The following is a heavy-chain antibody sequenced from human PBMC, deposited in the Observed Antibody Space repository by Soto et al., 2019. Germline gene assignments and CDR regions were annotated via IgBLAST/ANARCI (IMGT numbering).Heavy chain of an antibody. V-gene: IGHV3-23*01. CDR2: ISGSGGST. CDR3: AREERGNLDY. D-gene: IGHD1-1*01. J-gene: IGHJ4*02. CDR1: GFTCSSYA. Sequence: PGGSLSLSCAASGFTCSSYAMSWVRQAPGKGLEWVSAISGSGGSTYYADSVKGRFTISRDNSKNTLYLQMNSLRAEDTAVYYCAREERGNLDYWGQGTLVTVSS.